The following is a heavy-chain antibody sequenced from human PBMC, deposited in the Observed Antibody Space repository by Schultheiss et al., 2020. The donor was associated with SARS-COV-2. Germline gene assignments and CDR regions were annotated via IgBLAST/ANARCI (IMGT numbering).Heavy chain of an antibody. V-gene: IGHV4-4*08. J-gene: IGHJ4*02. D-gene: IGHD1-7*01. Sequence: SETLSLTCTVSGGSISSYYWSWIRQPPGKGLEWIGRIYTSGSTNYNPSLKSRVTISVDTSKNQFSLKLSSVTAADTAVYYCARGERYWNYDYWGQGTLVTVSS. CDR1: GGSISSYY. CDR3: ARGERYWNYDY. CDR2: IYTSGST.